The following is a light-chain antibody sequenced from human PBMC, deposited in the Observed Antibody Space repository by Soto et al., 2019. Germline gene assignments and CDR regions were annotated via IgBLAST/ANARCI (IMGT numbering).Light chain of an antibody. CDR1: SSDVGGYNY. Sequence: QSVLTQPASVSESPGQSITISCTGTSSDVGGYNYVSWYQQHPGKVPKLLIHNVSNRPSGVSNRFSGSKSGNTASLTISGLQTEDEADYYCSSYASSNTVLFGGGTKLTVL. CDR3: SSYASSNTVL. CDR2: NVS. J-gene: IGLJ2*01. V-gene: IGLV2-14*01.